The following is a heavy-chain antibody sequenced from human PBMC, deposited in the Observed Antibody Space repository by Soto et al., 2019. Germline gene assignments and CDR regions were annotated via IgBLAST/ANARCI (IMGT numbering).Heavy chain of an antibody. J-gene: IGHJ3*02. V-gene: IGHV3-48*03. D-gene: IGHD5-12*01. CDR3: AREGYGDGRDI. CDR2: ISSGGSTK. CDR1: GFTFSSFE. Sequence: EGQLVESGGGWAQPGGSLSLSCAASGFTFSSFEMNWVRQAPGKGLECVAYISSGGSTKFYADSVKGRFTISRDNAKNTLLLQMHSLKAEDSAVYYCAREGYGDGRDIWGQGTMVTVSS.